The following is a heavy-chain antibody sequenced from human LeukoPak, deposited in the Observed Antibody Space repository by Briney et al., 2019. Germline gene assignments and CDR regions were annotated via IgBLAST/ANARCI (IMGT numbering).Heavy chain of an antibody. CDR2: VQDDERSA. V-gene: IGHV3-74*01. CDR1: GFRFSGYW. CDR3: VRGHVGTIFGVIPVNPLGY. D-gene: IGHD3-3*01. J-gene: IGHJ4*02. Sequence: PGGSLRLSCEGSGFRFSGYWMHWVRQAPGKGLVWVSRVQDDERSASNGDSVKGRFTISKDNAKNILYLQMDGLRVEDTAVYYCVRGHVGTIFGVIPVNPLGYWGQGTLVTVSS.